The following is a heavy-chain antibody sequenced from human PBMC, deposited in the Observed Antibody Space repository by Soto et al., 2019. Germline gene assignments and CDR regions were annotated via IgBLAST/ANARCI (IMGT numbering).Heavy chain of an antibody. CDR3: ARASDTSGYYY. CDR1: GGTFKNYA. J-gene: IGHJ4*02. V-gene: IGHV1-69*01. Sequence: QVQLVQSESEVKKPGSSVKVSCKVSGGTFKNYAISWVRQAPGQGLEWVGGILPVFDELNYAPKLQGRVTITAHEVTSTAHLKLGSLTSEHTAVYFCARASDTSGYYYWGQGTLVTVSS. CDR2: ILPVFDEL. D-gene: IGHD3-22*01.